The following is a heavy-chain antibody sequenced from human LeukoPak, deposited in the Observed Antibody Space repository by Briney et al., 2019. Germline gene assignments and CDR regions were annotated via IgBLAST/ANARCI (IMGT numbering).Heavy chain of an antibody. Sequence: SETLSLTCTVSGDSITSYYWTWIRQPPGKGLEWIGYMYHSGTTSNNPSLKSRVTISVDTSKNQFSLKLSSVTAADTAVYYCARAGYSGYDREYYFDYWGQGTLVTVSS. CDR1: GDSITSYY. CDR2: MYHSGTT. V-gene: IGHV4-59*01. CDR3: ARAGYSGYDREYYFDY. J-gene: IGHJ4*02. D-gene: IGHD5-12*01.